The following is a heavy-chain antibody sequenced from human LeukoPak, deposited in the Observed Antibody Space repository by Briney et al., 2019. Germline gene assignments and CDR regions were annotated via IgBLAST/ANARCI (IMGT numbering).Heavy chain of an antibody. CDR1: GYTFTNYG. Sequence: GASVTVSCKASGYTFTNYGISWVRQAPGQGLEWMGWISAYNGNTNYAQKLQGRVTMTTDTSTSTAYMELRSLRSDDTAVYYCARDRYYGSGSSSPRDGMDVWGQGTTVTVSS. CDR3: ARDRYYGSGSSSPRDGMDV. CDR2: ISAYNGNT. V-gene: IGHV1-18*01. D-gene: IGHD3-10*01. J-gene: IGHJ6*02.